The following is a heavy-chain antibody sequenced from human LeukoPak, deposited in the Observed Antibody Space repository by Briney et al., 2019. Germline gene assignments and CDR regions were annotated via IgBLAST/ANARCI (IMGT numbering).Heavy chain of an antibody. V-gene: IGHV3-23*01. J-gene: IGHJ4*02. CDR2: ISASGDTT. CDR3: AKDNGYSSGWYYFDY. D-gene: IGHD6-19*01. Sequence: GGSLRLSCAASGFPFSAYAMGWVRQAPGKGLEWVSAISASGDTTYYADSVRGRFTISRDNSKNTLYLQMNSLRAEDTAVYYCAKDNGYSSGWYYFDYWGQGTLVTVSS. CDR1: GFPFSAYA.